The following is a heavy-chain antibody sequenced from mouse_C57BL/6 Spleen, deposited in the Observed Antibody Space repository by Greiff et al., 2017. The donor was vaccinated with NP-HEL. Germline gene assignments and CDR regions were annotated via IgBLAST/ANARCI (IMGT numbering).Heavy chain of an antibody. J-gene: IGHJ3*01. V-gene: IGHV1-50*01. CDR2: IDPSDSYT. CDR3: ARGYYGSSRFAY. D-gene: IGHD1-1*01. Sequence: VKLQQPGAELVKPGASVKLSCKASGYTFTSYWMQWVKQRPGQGLEWIGEIDPSDSYTNHNQKFKGKATLTVDTSSSTAYMQLSSLTSEDSAVYYCARGYYGSSRFAYWGQGTLVTVSA. CDR1: GYTFTSYW.